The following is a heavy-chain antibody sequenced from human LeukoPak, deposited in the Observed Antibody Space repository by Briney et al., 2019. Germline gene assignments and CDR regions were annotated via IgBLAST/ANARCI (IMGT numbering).Heavy chain of an antibody. Sequence: GGSLRLSCAASGFTFSSYAMSWVRQAPGKGLEWVSVISGSGGSTYYADSVKGRFTISRDNSKNTLYLQMNSLRAEDTAVYYCAKDGVTYYYDSSGLYYFDYWGQGTLVTVSS. J-gene: IGHJ4*02. V-gene: IGHV3-23*01. CDR3: AKDGVTYYYDSSGLYYFDY. D-gene: IGHD3-22*01. CDR2: ISGSGGST. CDR1: GFTFSSYA.